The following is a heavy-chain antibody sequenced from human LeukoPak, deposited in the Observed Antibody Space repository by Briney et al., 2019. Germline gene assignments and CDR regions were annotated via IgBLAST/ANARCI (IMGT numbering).Heavy chain of an antibody. CDR1: GFTFSSYS. Sequence: GGSLRLSCAASGFTFSSYSMNWVRQAPGKGLEWVSYISSSSGTIYYADSVKGRFTISRDNAKNSLYLQMNSLRAEDTAVYYCARLPTYCSSTSCYLDYWGRGTLVTVSS. D-gene: IGHD2-2*01. V-gene: IGHV3-48*04. CDR3: ARLPTYCSSTSCYLDY. J-gene: IGHJ4*02. CDR2: ISSSSGTI.